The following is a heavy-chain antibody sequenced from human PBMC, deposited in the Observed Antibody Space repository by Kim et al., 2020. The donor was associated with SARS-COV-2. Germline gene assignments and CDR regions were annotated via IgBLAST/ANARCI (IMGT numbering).Heavy chain of an antibody. CDR3: ARDFHYGSGNHHYYYYYGMDV. Sequence: GGSLRLSCAASGFTVSSNYMSWVRQAPGKGLEWVSVIYSGGSTYYADSVKGRFTISRDNSKNTLYLQMNSLRAEDTAVYYCARDFHYGSGNHHYYYYYGMDVWGQGTTVTVSS. J-gene: IGHJ6*02. D-gene: IGHD3-10*01. V-gene: IGHV3-66*01. CDR2: IYSGGST. CDR1: GFTVSSNY.